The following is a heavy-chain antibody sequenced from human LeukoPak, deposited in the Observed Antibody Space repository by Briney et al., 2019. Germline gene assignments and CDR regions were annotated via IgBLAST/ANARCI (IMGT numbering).Heavy chain of an antibody. Sequence: SGGSLRLSCAASGFTFSSYAMSWVRQAPGKGLEWVSGISGSGGSTSYADSVKGRFTISRDNSKNTLYLQMDSLRADDTAVYYCARYSGSYYYPPAWDLWGQGTLVTVSS. CDR1: GFTFSSYA. V-gene: IGHV3-23*01. J-gene: IGHJ4*02. D-gene: IGHD1-26*01. CDR2: ISGSGGST. CDR3: ARYSGSYYYPPAWDL.